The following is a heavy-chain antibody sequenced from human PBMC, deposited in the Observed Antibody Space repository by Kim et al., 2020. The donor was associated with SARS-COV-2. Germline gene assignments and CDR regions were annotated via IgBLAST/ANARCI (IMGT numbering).Heavy chain of an antibody. J-gene: IGHJ4*02. Sequence: ASVKVSCKASGYTFTGYYMHWVRQAPGQGLEWMGWINPNSGGTNYAQKFQGRVTMTRDTSISTAYMELSRLRSDDTAVYYCARGRFESSFGENDYWGQGTLVTVSS. D-gene: IGHD3-10*01. CDR2: INPNSGGT. CDR3: ARGRFESSFGENDY. CDR1: GYTFTGYY. V-gene: IGHV1-2*02.